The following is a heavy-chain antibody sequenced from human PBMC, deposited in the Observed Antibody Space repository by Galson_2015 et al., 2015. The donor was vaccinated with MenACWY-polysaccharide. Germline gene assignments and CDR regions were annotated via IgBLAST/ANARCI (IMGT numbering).Heavy chain of an antibody. J-gene: IGHJ3*01. Sequence: SLRLSCAASGFPFSDSWMTWIRQAPGKGLEWVATIKQSGSEKYYVGSVEGRFTVSRDNAKNSLYLQMNSLRAEDTAVYYCARARSWSGYFAFDFWGQGTMVTVSS. D-gene: IGHD3-3*01. CDR2: IKQSGSEK. CDR1: GFPFSDSW. V-gene: IGHV3-7*01. CDR3: ARARSWSGYFAFDF.